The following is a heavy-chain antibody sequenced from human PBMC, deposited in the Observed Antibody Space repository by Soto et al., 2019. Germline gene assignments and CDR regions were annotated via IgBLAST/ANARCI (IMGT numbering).Heavy chain of an antibody. CDR1: GYTFTSYD. CDR2: MNPNSGNT. D-gene: IGHD2-2*01. V-gene: IGHV1-8*01. J-gene: IGHJ5*02. CDR3: ARAGIVLVPAADGSFDP. Sequence: ASVKVSCKASGYTFTSYDINWVRQATGQGFEWMGWMNPNSGNTGYAQKFQGRVTMTRDTSITTAYMELRSLRSEDTAVYYCARAGIVLVPAADGSFDPWGQGTLVTVSS.